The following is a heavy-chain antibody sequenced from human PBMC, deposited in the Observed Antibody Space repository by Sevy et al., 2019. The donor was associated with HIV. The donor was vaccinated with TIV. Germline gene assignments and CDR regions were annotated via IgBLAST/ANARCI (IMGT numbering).Heavy chain of an antibody. CDR1: GFTFSNAW. Sequence: GGSLRLSCAASGFTFSNAWMSWVRQAPGKGLEWVGRIKSKTDGGTTDYAEPVKGRFTISRDDSKNTLYLQMNSLKTEDTAVYYCTTDLAGSYGWFDPWGQGTLVTVSS. V-gene: IGHV3-15*01. CDR3: TTDLAGSYGWFDP. CDR2: IKSKTDGGTT. J-gene: IGHJ5*02. D-gene: IGHD1-26*01.